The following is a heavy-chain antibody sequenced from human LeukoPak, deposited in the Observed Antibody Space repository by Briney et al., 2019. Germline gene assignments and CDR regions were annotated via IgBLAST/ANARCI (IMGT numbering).Heavy chain of an antibody. CDR1: GYSFTTHW. CDR3: ARRLYGGRSLVYFDH. V-gene: IGHV5-51*01. CDR2: IYPGDSET. Sequence: RGEPLKISCQASGYSFTTHWIGWVRQMPGRGLEWLGIIYPGDSETKYSPSFQGQVTMSVDRSTNTTYLQWISLKASDTAMYYCARRLYGGRSLVYFDHWGRGTQVTVSS. J-gene: IGHJ4*02. D-gene: IGHD4-23*01.